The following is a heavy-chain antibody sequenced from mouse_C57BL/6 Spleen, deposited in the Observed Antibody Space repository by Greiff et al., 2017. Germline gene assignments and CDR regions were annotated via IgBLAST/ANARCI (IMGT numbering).Heavy chain of an antibody. D-gene: IGHD3-2*02. V-gene: IGHV5-16*01. J-gene: IGHJ2*01. CDR1: GFTFSDYY. Sequence: EVQVVESEGGLVQPGSSMKLSCTASGFTFSDYYMAWVRQVPEKGLEWVANINYDGSSTYYLDSLKSRFIISRDNAKNILYLQMSSLKSEDTATYYCAREGRTQYYFDYWGQGTTLTVSS. CDR2: INYDGSST. CDR3: AREGRTQYYFDY.